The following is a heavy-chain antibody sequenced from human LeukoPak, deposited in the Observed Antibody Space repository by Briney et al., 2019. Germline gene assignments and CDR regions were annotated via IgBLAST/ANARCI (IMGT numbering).Heavy chain of an antibody. CDR3: VRGKIMPNV. J-gene: IGHJ4*02. Sequence: GGSLRLSCAASGFIFSSSWMNWVRQAPGKGLEWVASIKQDGSETYYVDSVKGRFSISRDNAKKSLYLQMNSLRAEDTAVYYCVRGKIMPNVCGQGTLVTVSS. D-gene: IGHD2-8*01. V-gene: IGHV3-7*01. CDR1: GFIFSSSW. CDR2: IKQDGSET.